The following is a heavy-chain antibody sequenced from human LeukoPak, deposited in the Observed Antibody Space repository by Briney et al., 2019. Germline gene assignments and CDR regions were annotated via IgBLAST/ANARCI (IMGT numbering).Heavy chain of an antibody. Sequence: ASVKVSCKASGYTFTSYDINWVRQATGQGLEWMGWMNPNSGNTGYAQKFQGRVTMTRNTSISTAYMELGSLRSEDTAVYYCARVRGASRYFDYWGQGTLVTVSS. CDR2: MNPNSGNT. D-gene: IGHD2-2*01. J-gene: IGHJ4*02. CDR3: ARVRGASRYFDY. CDR1: GYTFTSYD. V-gene: IGHV1-8*01.